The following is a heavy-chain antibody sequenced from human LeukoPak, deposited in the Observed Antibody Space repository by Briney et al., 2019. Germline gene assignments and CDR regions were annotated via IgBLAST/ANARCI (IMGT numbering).Heavy chain of an antibody. J-gene: IGHJ1*01. CDR2: IYYSGST. V-gene: IGHV4-59*01. Sequence: PSETLSLTCTVSGGSISSYHWSWIRQPPGKGLGWIGYIYYSGSTNYNPSLKSRVTISVDTSKNQFSLKLSSVTAADTAVYYCASYCSSTSCHGFQHWGQGTLVTVSS. D-gene: IGHD2-2*01. CDR3: ASYCSSTSCHGFQH. CDR1: GGSISSYH.